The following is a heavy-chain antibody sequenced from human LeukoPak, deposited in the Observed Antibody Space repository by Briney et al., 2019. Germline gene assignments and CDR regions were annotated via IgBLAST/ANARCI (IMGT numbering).Heavy chain of an antibody. CDR3: AKDSTPYRREYPSSY. J-gene: IGHJ4*02. D-gene: IGHD2-2*01. CDR2: INPSGGST. V-gene: IGHV1-46*01. CDR1: GYTFTSYY. Sequence: ASVKVSCKASGYTFTSYYMHWVRQAPGQGLEWMGIINPSGGSTSYAHKFQGRVTMTRDTSTSTVSLELISLRPEATARYYCAKDSTPYRREYPSSYRGQRNLVTVSS.